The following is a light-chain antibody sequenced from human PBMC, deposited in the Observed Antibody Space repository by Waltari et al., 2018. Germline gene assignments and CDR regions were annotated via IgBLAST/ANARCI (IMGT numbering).Light chain of an antibody. Sequence: QLVLTQSPSASASLGASVKPTCTLSSGHTNYAIACHQQQPEKGPRYLMKLNSDGSHTKGDGIPDRFSGSSSGAERYLTISSLQSEDEADYYCQTWATGIQVFGGGTKLTVL. CDR1: SGHTNYA. CDR3: QTWATGIQV. CDR2: LNSDGSH. J-gene: IGLJ2*01. V-gene: IGLV4-69*01.